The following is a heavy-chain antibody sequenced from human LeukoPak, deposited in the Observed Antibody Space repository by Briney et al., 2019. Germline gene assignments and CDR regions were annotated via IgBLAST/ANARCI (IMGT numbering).Heavy chain of an antibody. CDR3: ARDQWFGEFYYFYYMDV. D-gene: IGHD3-10*01. J-gene: IGHJ6*03. V-gene: IGHV1-2*02. Sequence: ASVKVSCKASGYTFTDYYIHWVRQAPGQGLEWMGWINPDSGGTNYAQKFQGRVTMTRDTSISTAYLELRGLRSDDTAVYYCARDQWFGEFYYFYYMDVWGKGTTVIISS. CDR2: INPDSGGT. CDR1: GYTFTDYY.